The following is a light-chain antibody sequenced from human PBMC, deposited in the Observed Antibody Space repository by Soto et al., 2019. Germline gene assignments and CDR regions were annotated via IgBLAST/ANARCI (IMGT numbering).Light chain of an antibody. Sequence: IFLTHSPGTLSLSPGERATLSCRASQSVSSSYLAWYQQKPGQAPRLLIYGASSRATGIPDRFSGSGSGTDFTLTISRLEPEDFAVYYCQQYGSSPSWTFGQGTKV. CDR3: QQYGSSPSWT. V-gene: IGKV3-20*01. CDR1: QSVSSSY. J-gene: IGKJ1*01. CDR2: GAS.